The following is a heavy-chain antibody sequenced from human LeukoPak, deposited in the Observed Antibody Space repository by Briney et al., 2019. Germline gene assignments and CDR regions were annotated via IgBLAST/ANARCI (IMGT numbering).Heavy chain of an antibody. Sequence: SETLSLTCTVSGGSISRYYWSWIRQPPGKGLEWIGYIYYSGVTNYNPSLKSRVTISVDMSKNQFSLKLTSVSAADTGVYYCARDSPPNVWGIGITVAVSS. J-gene: IGHJ6*04. CDR3: ARDSPPNV. V-gene: IGHV4-59*01. CDR1: GGSISRYY. CDR2: IYYSGVT.